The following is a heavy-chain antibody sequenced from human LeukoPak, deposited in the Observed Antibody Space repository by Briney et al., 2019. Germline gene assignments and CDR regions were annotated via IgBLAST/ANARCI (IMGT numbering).Heavy chain of an antibody. V-gene: IGHV3-23*01. CDR2: ISGSGGNT. D-gene: IGHD4-17*01. CDR1: GFTFSSYG. J-gene: IGHJ4*02. Sequence: GGTLSLSCAASGFTFSSYGMTWVRQAPGKGLEWVSVISGSGGNTYYADSVKGRFTISRDNSKSTLYLQMNSLRADDTAAYYCAKLLNDYGDYYFDSWGQGTLVTVSS. CDR3: AKLLNDYGDYYFDS.